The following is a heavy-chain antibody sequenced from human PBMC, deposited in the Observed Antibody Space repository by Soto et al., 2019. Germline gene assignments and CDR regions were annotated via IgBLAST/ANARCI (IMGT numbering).Heavy chain of an antibody. Sequence: SEPLSLTCPVSGGSFRGFYCTWSRQSPGKGLEGLGDINHVGITNYNPSLKSRVSIPVDTSKSQFSLKLSSVTAADTAVYYCARAHDFWGGRQQPIDSWGQGTLVTVSS. D-gene: IGHD3-3*01. V-gene: IGHV4-34*01. CDR3: ARAHDFWGGRQQPIDS. J-gene: IGHJ4*02. CDR1: GGSFRGFY. CDR2: INHVGIT.